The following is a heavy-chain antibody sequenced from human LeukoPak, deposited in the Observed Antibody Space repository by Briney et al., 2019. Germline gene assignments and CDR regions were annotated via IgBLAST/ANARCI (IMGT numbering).Heavy chain of an antibody. Sequence: PSETLSLTCTVSGGSISSSSYYWGWIRQPPGKGLEWIGSICYSGSTYYNPSLKSRVTISVDTSKNQFSLKLSSVTAADTAVYYCARLSADYYDSSGPSDYWGQGTLVAVSS. CDR3: ARLSADYYDSSGPSDY. V-gene: IGHV4-39*01. CDR2: ICYSGST. D-gene: IGHD3-22*01. CDR1: GGSISSSSYY. J-gene: IGHJ4*02.